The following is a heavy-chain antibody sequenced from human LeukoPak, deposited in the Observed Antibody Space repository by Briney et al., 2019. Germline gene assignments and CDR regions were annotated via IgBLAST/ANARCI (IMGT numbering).Heavy chain of an antibody. CDR2: IVVGSGDT. Sequence: SVKVSCKASGFTFTSSAVQWVRQARGQRREWIGWIVVGSGDTNSAQKFQERVTITRDMSTRTAYMELSSLRSEDTAVYYCGADSMPRGVFSYAFDIWGQGTMVTVSS. V-gene: IGHV1-58*01. D-gene: IGHD3-10*01. CDR3: GADSMPRGVFSYAFDI. J-gene: IGHJ3*02. CDR1: GFTFTSSA.